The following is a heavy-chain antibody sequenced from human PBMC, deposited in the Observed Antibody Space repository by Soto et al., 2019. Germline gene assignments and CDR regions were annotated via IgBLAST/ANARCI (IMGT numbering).Heavy chain of an antibody. Sequence: PSETLSLTCTVSGGSVSSGSYYWSWIRQPPGKGLEWIGYIYYSGSTNYNPSLKSRVTISVDTSKNQFSLKLSSVTAADTAVYYCAYLHWGDYVTFDIWGQGTMVTVSS. CDR1: GGSVSSGSYY. D-gene: IGHD4-17*01. V-gene: IGHV4-61*01. J-gene: IGHJ3*02. CDR3: AYLHWGDYVTFDI. CDR2: IYYSGST.